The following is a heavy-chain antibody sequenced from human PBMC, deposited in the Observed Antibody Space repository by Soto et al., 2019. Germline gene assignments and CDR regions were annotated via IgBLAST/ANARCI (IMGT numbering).Heavy chain of an antibody. J-gene: IGHJ5*02. CDR1: GASIRSTDYY. CDR3: VRTARQGAVAPHWFDR. V-gene: IGHV4-30-4*01. D-gene: IGHD2-21*02. CDR2: VYYTGST. Sequence: SETLSLTCTVSGASIRSTDYYWSWIRQAPGKGLEWIGYVYYTGSTYYNPSLMSRLTISVDTSKNQFSLKLTSVTAAETAVYYCVRTARQGAVAPHWFDRWGQGAQVTVS.